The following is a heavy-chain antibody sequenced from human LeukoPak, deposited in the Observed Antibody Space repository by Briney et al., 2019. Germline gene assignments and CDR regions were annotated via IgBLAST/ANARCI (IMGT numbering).Heavy chain of an antibody. CDR3: ARDGYNHGHFNY. V-gene: IGHV4-59*01. CDR1: GGSISSYY. Sequence: NPSETLSLTCTVSGGSISSYYWNWIRQPPGKGLEWIGYMYYSGSTNYNPSLKSRVTISVDTSKNQFSLKLSSVTAADTAVYYCARDGYNHGHFNYWGQGTLVTVSS. D-gene: IGHD5-24*01. CDR2: MYYSGST. J-gene: IGHJ4*02.